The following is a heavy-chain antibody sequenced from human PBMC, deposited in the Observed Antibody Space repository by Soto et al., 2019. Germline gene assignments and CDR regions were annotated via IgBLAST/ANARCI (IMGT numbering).Heavy chain of an antibody. J-gene: IGHJ5*02. Sequence: ASVKVSCKASGGTFSSYTISWVRQAPGQGLEWMGRIIPILGIANYAQKFQGRVTITADKSTSTAYMELSSLRSEDTAVYYCANYYDSSGYYSRFDPWGQGTLVTVSS. CDR2: IIPILGIA. CDR1: GGTFSSYT. D-gene: IGHD3-22*01. V-gene: IGHV1-69*02. CDR3: ANYYDSSGYYSRFDP.